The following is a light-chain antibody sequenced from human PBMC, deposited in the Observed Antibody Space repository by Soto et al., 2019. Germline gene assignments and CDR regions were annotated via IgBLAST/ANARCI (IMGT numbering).Light chain of an antibody. Sequence: IVLTPAAATLSLSPWERSTPSCGASQSVKFNLAWDQQKPGQAPRLLLYDASNTATGIPARFSGSGSGTDFALTISSLEPEDFAVYYYQQRSNWPRLTFGGGTKVDIK. CDR1: QSVKFN. CDR2: DAS. V-gene: IGKV3-11*01. J-gene: IGKJ4*01. CDR3: QQRSNWPRLT.